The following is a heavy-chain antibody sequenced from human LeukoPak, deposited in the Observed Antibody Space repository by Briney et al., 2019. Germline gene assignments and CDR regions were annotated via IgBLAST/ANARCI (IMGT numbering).Heavy chain of an antibody. Sequence: GGSLRLPCAASGFTFSSYGMHWVRQAPGKGLEWVAFIRYDGSNKYYADSVKGRFTISRDNSKNTLYLQMNSLRAEDTAVYYCAKLDIAARLIVFDYWGQGTLVTVSS. CDR3: AKLDIAARLIVFDY. D-gene: IGHD6-6*01. CDR2: IRYDGSNK. CDR1: GFTFSSYG. V-gene: IGHV3-30*02. J-gene: IGHJ4*02.